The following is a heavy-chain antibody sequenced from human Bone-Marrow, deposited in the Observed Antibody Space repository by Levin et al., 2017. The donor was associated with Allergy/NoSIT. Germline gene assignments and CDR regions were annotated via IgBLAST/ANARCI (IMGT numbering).Heavy chain of an antibody. V-gene: IGHV3-30-3*01. Sequence: GESLKISCVASGLNFSNYALHWVRQAPGRGLEWVAVISFDGNNQYYADSVKGRFTISRDNSKSTLYLQVNSLRAEDTALYYCARDGSTYYDILPGYYKGDDYYGMDVWGQGTSVAVSS. J-gene: IGHJ6*02. CDR1: GLNFSNYA. CDR3: ARDGSTYYDILPGYYKGDDYYGMDV. D-gene: IGHD3-9*01. CDR2: ISFDGNNQ.